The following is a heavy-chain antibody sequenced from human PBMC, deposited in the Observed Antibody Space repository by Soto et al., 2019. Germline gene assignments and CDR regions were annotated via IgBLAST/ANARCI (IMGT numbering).Heavy chain of an antibody. CDR3: VTANSSSASPLGPLYYFDY. CDR1: GFTFSSYA. CDR2: SSSNGGST. Sequence: GGSLRLSCSASGFTFSSYAMHWVRQAPGKGLEYVSASSSNGGSTYYADSVKGRFTISRDNSKNTLYLQMSSLRAEDTAVYYCVTANSSSASPLGPLYYFDYWGQGTLVTVSS. J-gene: IGHJ4*02. V-gene: IGHV3-64D*06. D-gene: IGHD6-13*01.